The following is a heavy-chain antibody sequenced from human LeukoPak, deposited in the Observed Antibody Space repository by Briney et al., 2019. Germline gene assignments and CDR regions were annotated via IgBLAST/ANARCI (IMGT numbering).Heavy chain of an antibody. Sequence: GGSLRLSCAASGFTLSRYWMHWVRQVPEKGLVWVSRIEPDGSRITYADSLKGRFTMSRDNAKNTLYLQMNSLRAEDTAVYYCARDFAGGDDCWGQGTLVTVSS. J-gene: IGHJ4*02. D-gene: IGHD3-16*01. CDR3: ARDFAGGDDC. CDR1: GFTLSRYW. CDR2: IEPDGSRI. V-gene: IGHV3-74*01.